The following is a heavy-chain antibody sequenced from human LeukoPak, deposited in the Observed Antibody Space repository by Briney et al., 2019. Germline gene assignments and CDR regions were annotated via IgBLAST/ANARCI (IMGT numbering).Heavy chain of an antibody. CDR2: ISWNSGSI. J-gene: IGHJ4*02. CDR3: ARYLNDYGDYVFDY. CDR1: GFIFHDYA. D-gene: IGHD4-17*01. Sequence: PGGSLRLSCAASGFIFHDYAMHWVRQAPGKGLEWVSGISWNSGSIGYADSVKGRFTISRDNAKNSLYLQMNSLRAEDTALYYCARYLNDYGDYVFDYWGQGTLVTVSS. V-gene: IGHV3-9*01.